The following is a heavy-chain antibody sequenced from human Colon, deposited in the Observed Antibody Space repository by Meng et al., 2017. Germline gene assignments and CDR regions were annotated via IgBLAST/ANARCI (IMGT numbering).Heavy chain of an antibody. J-gene: IGHJ4*02. V-gene: IGHV6-1*01. D-gene: IGHD3-10*01. Sequence: QVQLQQSGPGLVKPSQTLSLTSAIAGDSVSSNRALWHWVRQSPSRGLEWLGQTYYRSEWQNHYGVSVKSRITINADTSRNHFSLHLNSVTPEDTAVYYCTTWYGEYWGQGTLVTVSS. CDR1: GDSVSSNRAL. CDR2: TYYRSEWQN. CDR3: TTWYGEY.